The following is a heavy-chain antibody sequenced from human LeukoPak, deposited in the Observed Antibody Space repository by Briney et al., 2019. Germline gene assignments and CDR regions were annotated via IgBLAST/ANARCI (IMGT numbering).Heavy chain of an antibody. D-gene: IGHD3-22*01. CDR3: ARGPVTMIVVGNLDI. V-gene: IGHV1-2*02. J-gene: IGHJ3*02. CDR2: INPNSGGT. Sequence: GASVKVSCKASGYTFTGYYMHWVRQAPGQWLEWMGWINPNSGGTNYAQKFQGRVTMTRDTSISTAYMELSRLRSDDTAVYYCARGPVTMIVVGNLDIWGQGTMVTVSS. CDR1: GYTFTGYY.